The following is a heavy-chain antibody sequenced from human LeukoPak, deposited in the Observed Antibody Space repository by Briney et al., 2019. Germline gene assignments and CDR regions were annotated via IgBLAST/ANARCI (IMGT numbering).Heavy chain of an antibody. CDR1: GGSFSGYY. D-gene: IGHD4-17*01. Sequence: SETLSLTCAVYGGSFSGYYWSWIRQPPGKGLEWIGEIKHSGSTNYNPSLKSRVTISVDTSKNQFSLKLSSVTAADTAVYYCASVLRSTSYYYYYGMDVWGQGTTVTVSS. CDR3: ASVLRSTSYYYYYGMDV. V-gene: IGHV4-34*01. J-gene: IGHJ6*02. CDR2: IKHSGST.